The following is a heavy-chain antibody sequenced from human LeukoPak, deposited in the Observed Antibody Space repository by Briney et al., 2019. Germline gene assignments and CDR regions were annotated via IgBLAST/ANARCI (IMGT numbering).Heavy chain of an antibody. J-gene: IGHJ5*02. Sequence: ASVKVSCKASGYTFTSYGISWVRQAPGQGLEWMGWITTYNGNTNYAQKLQGRVTMTTDTSTSTAYMELRSLRSDDTAVYYCARDQLSRGVWFDPWGQGTLVTVSS. CDR1: GYTFTSYG. D-gene: IGHD1-1*01. CDR2: ITTYNGNT. CDR3: ARDQLSRGVWFDP. V-gene: IGHV1-18*01.